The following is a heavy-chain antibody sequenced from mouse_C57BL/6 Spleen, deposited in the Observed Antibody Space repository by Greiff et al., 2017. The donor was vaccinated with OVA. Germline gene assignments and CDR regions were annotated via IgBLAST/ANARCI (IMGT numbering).Heavy chain of an antibody. D-gene: IGHD1-1*01. J-gene: IGHJ1*03. CDR3: ARKYYGSGGYFDV. V-gene: IGHV1-55*01. CDR2: IYPGSGST. Sequence: VQLQQSGAELVKPGASVKMSCKASGYTFTSYWITWVKQRPGQGLEWIGDIYPGSGSTNYNEKFKSKATLTVDTSSSTAYMQLSSLTSEDSAVYYCARKYYGSGGYFDVWGTGTTVTVSS. CDR1: GYTFTSYW.